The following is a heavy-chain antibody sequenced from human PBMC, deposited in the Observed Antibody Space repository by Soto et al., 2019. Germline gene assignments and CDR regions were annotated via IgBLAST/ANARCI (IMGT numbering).Heavy chain of an antibody. Sequence: PSETLSLTCTVSGGSISSYYWSWIRQPPGKGLEWIGYIYYSGSTNYNPSLKSRVTISVDTSKNQFSLKLSSVTAADTAVYYCARVRTGDDYGDYLLDYWGKGTLVTVAS. V-gene: IGHV4-59*01. CDR1: GGSISSYY. J-gene: IGHJ4*02. CDR3: ARVRTGDDYGDYLLDY. D-gene: IGHD4-17*01. CDR2: IYYSGST.